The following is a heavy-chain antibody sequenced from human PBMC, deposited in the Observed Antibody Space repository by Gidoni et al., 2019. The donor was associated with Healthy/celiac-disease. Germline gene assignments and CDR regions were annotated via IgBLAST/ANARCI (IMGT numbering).Heavy chain of an antibody. D-gene: IGHD3-16*02. CDR1: GYTFTSYG. CDR2: ISAYNGNT. V-gene: IGHV1-18*01. CDR3: RLTIYYYGMDV. J-gene: IGHJ6*02. Sequence: QVQLVQSGAEVKKPGASVKVSCKASGYTFTSYGISWVRQAPGQGLEWMGWISAYNGNTNYAQKLQGRVTMTTDTSTSTAYMELRSLRSYDYVWGSYRLTIYYYGMDVWGQGTTVTVSS.